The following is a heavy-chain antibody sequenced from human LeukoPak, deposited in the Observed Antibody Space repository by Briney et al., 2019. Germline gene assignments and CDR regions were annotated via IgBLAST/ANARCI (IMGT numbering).Heavy chain of an antibody. D-gene: IGHD6-6*01. Sequence: PGGSLRLSCAASEFTFSNFAMSWVRQAPGKGLDWVSAISPTSGTTFYADSVKGRFTVSRDNSKNTVYLQMNSLRAEDTAVYYRANLVRSSSRDYWGQGTLVTVSS. CDR1: EFTFSNFA. CDR3: ANLVRSSSRDY. V-gene: IGHV3-23*01. CDR2: ISPTSGTT. J-gene: IGHJ4*02.